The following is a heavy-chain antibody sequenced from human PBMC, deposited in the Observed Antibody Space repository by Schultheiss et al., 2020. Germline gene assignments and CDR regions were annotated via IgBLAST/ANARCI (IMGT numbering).Heavy chain of an antibody. V-gene: IGHV4-59*01. Sequence: SETLSLTCTVSGGSISSYYWSWIRQPPGKGLEWIGYIYYSGSTNYNPSLKSRVTISVDTSKNQFSLKLSSVTAADTAVYYCARAPGPIMVQGAIWYFDLWGRGTLVTVSS. CDR3: ARAPGPIMVQGAIWYFDL. CDR2: IYYSGST. CDR1: GGSISSYY. D-gene: IGHD3-10*01. J-gene: IGHJ2*01.